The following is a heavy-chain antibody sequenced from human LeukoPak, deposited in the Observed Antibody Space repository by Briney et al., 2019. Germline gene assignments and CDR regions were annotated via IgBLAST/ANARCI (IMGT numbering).Heavy chain of an antibody. CDR3: AKGRYYDILTGPYFDN. Sequence: PSETLSLTCTVSGGSISSGSYYWSWIRQPAGKGLEWIGSIYTSGSTNYKPSLKSRVTISVDTSKNQFSLKLSSVTAADTAVYYCAKGRYYDILTGPYFDNWGQGTLVTVSS. D-gene: IGHD3-9*01. CDR1: GGSISSGSYY. J-gene: IGHJ4*02. V-gene: IGHV4-61*02. CDR2: IYTSGST.